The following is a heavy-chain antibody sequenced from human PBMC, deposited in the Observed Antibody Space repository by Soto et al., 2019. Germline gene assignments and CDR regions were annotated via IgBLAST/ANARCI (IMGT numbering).Heavy chain of an antibody. CDR3: AGEGPPYNYDSSGYNWFDP. Sequence: TLSLTCAVSGGSISSGGYSWSWIRQSPGKGLEWVGCIHYSGRSKSNPTLKSRVTMSVDTSKNQFSLKLSSVTAADTAIYFCAGEGPPYNYDSSGYNWFDPWGQGTLVTVS. CDR1: GGSISSGGYS. D-gene: IGHD3-22*01. CDR2: IHYSGRS. V-gene: IGHV4-61*08. J-gene: IGHJ5*02.